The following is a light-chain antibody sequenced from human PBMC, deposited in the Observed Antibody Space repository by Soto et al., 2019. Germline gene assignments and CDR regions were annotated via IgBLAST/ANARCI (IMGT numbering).Light chain of an antibody. CDR2: DAS. CDR1: QSVGGSS. V-gene: IGKV3-20*01. CDR3: QQYGSLSWT. J-gene: IGKJ5*01. Sequence: ETVLTQSPGTLSLSPGERATLSCRASQSVGGSSLAWYQQRPGQAPRLLIYDASNRATGIPARFSGSGSGTDFTLTISRLEPEDFAVYYCQQYGSLSWTFGQGTRLEIK.